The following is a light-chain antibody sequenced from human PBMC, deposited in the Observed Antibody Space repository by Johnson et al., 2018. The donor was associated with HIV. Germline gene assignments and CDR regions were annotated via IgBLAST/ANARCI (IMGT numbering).Light chain of an antibody. CDR1: SSNIGNNY. V-gene: IGLV1-51*02. CDR2: ENN. J-gene: IGLJ1*01. Sequence: QSVLTQPPSVSAAPGQKVTISCSGSSSNIGNNYVSWYQQLPGTAPKLLIYENNKRPSGIPDRFSGSKSGTSATLGITGLQPGEEADYYGGTWDSSLSAGRGVFGTGTKVTVL. CDR3: GTWDSSLSAGRGV.